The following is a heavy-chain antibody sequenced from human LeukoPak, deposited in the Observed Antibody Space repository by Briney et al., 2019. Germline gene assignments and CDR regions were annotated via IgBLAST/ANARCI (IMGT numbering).Heavy chain of an antibody. Sequence: PSETLSLTCTVSGGSISSSSYYWGWIRQPPGKGLEWIGSIYYSGSTYYNPSLKSRVTISVDTSKNQFSLKLSSVTAADTAVYYCARSSPFGSSWSFDYWGQGTLVTVSS. V-gene: IGHV4-39*01. D-gene: IGHD6-13*01. CDR1: GGSISSSSYY. J-gene: IGHJ4*02. CDR3: ARSSPFGSSWSFDY. CDR2: IYYSGST.